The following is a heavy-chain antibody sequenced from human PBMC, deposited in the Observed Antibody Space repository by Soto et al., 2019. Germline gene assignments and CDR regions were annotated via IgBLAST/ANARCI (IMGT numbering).Heavy chain of an antibody. D-gene: IGHD3-22*01. CDR2: IKSKTDGGTT. CDR1: GFTFSNAW. J-gene: IGHJ5*02. V-gene: IGHV3-15*01. CDR3: TTDQGIYSSGYSYVWFDP. Sequence: PGGSLRLSCAASGFTFSNAWMSWVRQAPGKGLEWVGRIKSKTDGGTTDYAAPVKGRFTISRDDSKNTLYLQMNSLKTEDTAVYYCTTDQGIYSSGYSYVWFDPWGQGTLVTVSS.